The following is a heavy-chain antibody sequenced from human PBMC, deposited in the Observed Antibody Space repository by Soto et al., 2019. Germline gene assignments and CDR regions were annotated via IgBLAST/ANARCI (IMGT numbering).Heavy chain of an antibody. CDR1: GYTFTSYG. D-gene: IGHD3-16*02. V-gene: IGHV1-18*01. CDR3: ARGFMITFGGVIVPTLFDY. J-gene: IGHJ4*02. Sequence: GASVKVSCKASGYTFTSYGISWVRQAPGQGLEWMGWISAYNGNTNYAQKLQGRVTMTTDTSTSTAYMELRSLRSDDTAVYYCARGFMITFGGVIVPTLFDYWGQGTLVTVSS. CDR2: ISAYNGNT.